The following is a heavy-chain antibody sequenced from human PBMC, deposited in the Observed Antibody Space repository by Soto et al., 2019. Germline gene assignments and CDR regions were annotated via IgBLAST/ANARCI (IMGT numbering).Heavy chain of an antibody. CDR1: GYTFTSYG. Sequence: ASVKVSCKASGYTFTSYGISWVRQAPGQGLEWMGWISACNGNTKYAQKFQGRVTITTDTSASTAYMELSSLRDEDTALYYCARDVDADFRTDFDYWGRGTLVTVSS. CDR2: ISACNGNT. CDR3: ARDVDADFRTDFDY. V-gene: IGHV1-18*01. D-gene: IGHD4-17*01. J-gene: IGHJ4*02.